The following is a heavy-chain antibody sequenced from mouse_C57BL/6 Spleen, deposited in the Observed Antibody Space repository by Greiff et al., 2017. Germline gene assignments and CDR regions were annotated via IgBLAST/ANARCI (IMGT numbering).Heavy chain of an antibody. CDR2: IDPEDGET. CDR3: ASPFVGGRCDWYFDV. V-gene: IGHV14-2*01. Sequence: VQLQQPGAELVKPGASVKLSCTASGFNIKDYYMHWVKQRTEQGLEWIGRIDPEDGETKYAPKFQGKATLTADSSSNTAYMQRSSLTSEDAVGYYCASPFVGGRCDWYFDVWGTGTTVTVSS. CDR1: GFNIKDYY. J-gene: IGHJ1*03. D-gene: IGHD1-1*02.